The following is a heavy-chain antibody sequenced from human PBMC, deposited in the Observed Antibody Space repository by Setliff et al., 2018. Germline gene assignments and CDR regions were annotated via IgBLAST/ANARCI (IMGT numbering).Heavy chain of an antibody. Sequence: GGSLRLSCAASGFSFSSYAMGWVRQAPGKGLEWVSLLDNGGGTTYYADSVKGRFTISRDNSKNTLYLQMNSLRGEDTAVYYCAREHPPGAFSYMDVWGKGTTVTVSS. CDR2: LDNGGGTT. CDR1: GFSFSSYA. J-gene: IGHJ6*03. V-gene: IGHV3-23*01. CDR3: AREHPPGAFSYMDV.